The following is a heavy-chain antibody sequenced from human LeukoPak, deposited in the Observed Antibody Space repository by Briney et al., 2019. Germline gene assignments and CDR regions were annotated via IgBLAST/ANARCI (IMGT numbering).Heavy chain of an antibody. V-gene: IGHV4-61*08. CDR1: GGSISSGGYY. CDR3: ARDYDSSGYSGFDY. D-gene: IGHD3-22*01. CDR2: IYYSGST. J-gene: IGHJ4*02. Sequence: SETLSLTCTVSGGSISSGGYYWSWIRQHPGKGLEWIGYIYYSGSTNYNPSLKSRVTISVDTSKNQFSLKLSSVTAADTAVYYCARDYDSSGYSGFDYWGQGTLVTVSS.